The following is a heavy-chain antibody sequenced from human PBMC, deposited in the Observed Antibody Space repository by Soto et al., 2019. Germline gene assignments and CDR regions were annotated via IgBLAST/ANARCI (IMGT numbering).Heavy chain of an antibody. V-gene: IGHV1-3*01. J-gene: IGHJ6*03. Sequence: VSVKVSCKASGYTFISYAMHWVRQAPGQRLEWMGWINAGNGNTKYSQKFQGRVTITRDTSASTAYMELSSLRSEDTAVYYCARAYFVVVPAAAGGYYYYYMDVWGKGTTVTVSS. CDR2: INAGNGNT. D-gene: IGHD2-2*01. CDR3: ARAYFVVVPAAAGGYYYYYMDV. CDR1: GYTFISYA.